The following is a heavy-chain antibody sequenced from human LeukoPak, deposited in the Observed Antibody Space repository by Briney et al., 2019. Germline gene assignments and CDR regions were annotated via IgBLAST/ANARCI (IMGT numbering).Heavy chain of an antibody. J-gene: IGHJ5*02. CDR1: GFTCSSYA. D-gene: IGHD6-19*01. CDR2: ISGSGGST. CDR3: ATATGWTFDP. V-gene: IGHV3-23*01. Sequence: GGSLRLSCAASGFTCSSYAMSWVRQAPGKGLGWVSAISGSGGSTYYADSVKGRFTISRDNSKNTLYLQMNSLRAEDTAVYYCATATGWTFDPWGQGTLVTVSS.